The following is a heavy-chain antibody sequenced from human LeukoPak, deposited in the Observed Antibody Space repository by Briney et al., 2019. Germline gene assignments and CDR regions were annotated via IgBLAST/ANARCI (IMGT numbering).Heavy chain of an antibody. CDR3: ARGATGAEPF. CDR2: ISAYDGNT. V-gene: IGHV1-18*01. D-gene: IGHD1-14*01. J-gene: IGHJ4*02. CDR1: GYTFTSYG. Sequence: ASVEVSCKTSGYTFTSYGITWLRQAPGQGFEWMGWISAYDGNTNYAQKFQGRVTMTTDTSTNTGYMELRSLRSDDTAVYFCARGATGAEPFWGQGTLVTVSS.